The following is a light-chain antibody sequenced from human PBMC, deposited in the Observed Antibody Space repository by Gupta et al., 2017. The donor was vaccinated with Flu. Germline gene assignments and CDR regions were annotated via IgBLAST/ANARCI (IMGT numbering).Light chain of an antibody. CDR3: KSRASSSNVL. CDR2: DNN. Sequence: GETVRITCQGDFLRSYYTSWYQQKPGQAPIIVIFDNNNRPSGIPDRFSGSTSGNTASLTITGAQAEDEADYYCKSRASSSNVLFGGGTKLT. J-gene: IGLJ2*01. CDR1: FLRSYY. V-gene: IGLV3-19*01.